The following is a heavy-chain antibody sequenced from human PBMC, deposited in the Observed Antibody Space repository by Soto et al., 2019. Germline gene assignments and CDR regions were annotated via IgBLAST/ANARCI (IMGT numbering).Heavy chain of an antibody. D-gene: IGHD6-19*01. J-gene: IGHJ6*02. V-gene: IGHV4-39*01. CDR1: GFNISSSSYY. CDR3: ARHSPSPYSSGWYGANYYGMDV. CDR2: IYYSGST. Sequence: SETLSLTCPVSGFNISSSSYYWGWIRQPPGKGLEWIGSIYYSGSTYYNPSLKSRVTISVDTSKNQFSLKLSSVTAADTAVYYCARHSPSPYSSGWYGANYYGMDVWGQGTTVTVSS.